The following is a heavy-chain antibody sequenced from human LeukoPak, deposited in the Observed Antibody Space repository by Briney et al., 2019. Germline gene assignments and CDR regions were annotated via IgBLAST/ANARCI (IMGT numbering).Heavy chain of an antibody. CDR3: AKLGTYWYFDV. V-gene: IGHV3-23*01. J-gene: IGHJ2*01. Sequence: PGGSLRLSCAASGFAFNLYGMAWVRQAPGKGLEWVSGISGCAVGTYYADSVKGRFTISRDNSKNVLFLHMNNLRVEDTAVYFCAKLGTYWYFDVWGRGTLVTVSS. D-gene: IGHD3-16*01. CDR1: GFAFNLYG. CDR2: ISGCAVGT.